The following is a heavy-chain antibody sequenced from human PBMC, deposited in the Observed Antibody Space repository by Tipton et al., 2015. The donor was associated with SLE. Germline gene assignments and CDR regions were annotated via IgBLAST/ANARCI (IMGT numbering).Heavy chain of an antibody. Sequence: TLSLTCAVYGGSFSGYYGSWIRQPPGKGLEWIGEMSHSGSTNSNPSLKSRVTISVDTSKNQFSLKLSSVTAADTAVYYCARGDFWSGRGSLFDYWGQGTLVTVSS. CDR3: ARGDFWSGRGSLFDY. J-gene: IGHJ4*02. D-gene: IGHD3-3*01. CDR2: MSHSGST. V-gene: IGHV4-34*01. CDR1: GGSFSGYY.